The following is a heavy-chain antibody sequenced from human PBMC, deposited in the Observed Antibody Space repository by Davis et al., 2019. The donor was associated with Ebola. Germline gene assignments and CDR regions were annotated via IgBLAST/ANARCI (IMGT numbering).Heavy chain of an antibody. CDR2: FDPEDGET. D-gene: IGHD5-12*01. V-gene: IGHV1-24*01. CDR1: GYTLTELS. Sequence: AASVKVSCKVSGYTLTELSMHWVRQAPGKGLEWMGGFDPEDGETIYAQKFQGRVTMTEDTSTDTAYMELSSLRSEDTAIYYCARADEYGGYDGSPEYWGQGTLVTVSS. J-gene: IGHJ4*02. CDR3: ARADEYGGYDGSPEY.